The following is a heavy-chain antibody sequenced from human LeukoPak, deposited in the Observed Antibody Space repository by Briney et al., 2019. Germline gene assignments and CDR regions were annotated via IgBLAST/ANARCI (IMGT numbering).Heavy chain of an antibody. CDR2: ISAYNGNT. V-gene: IGHV1-18*04. CDR3: ARGGGQWELLDYMDV. CDR1: GYTFTGYY. Sequence: ASVKVSCKASGYTFTGYYMHWVRQAPGQGLEWMGWISAYNGNTNYAQKLQGRVTMTTDTSPSTAYMELRSLRSDDTAVYYCARGGGQWELLDYMDVWGKGTTVTISS. D-gene: IGHD1-26*01. J-gene: IGHJ6*03.